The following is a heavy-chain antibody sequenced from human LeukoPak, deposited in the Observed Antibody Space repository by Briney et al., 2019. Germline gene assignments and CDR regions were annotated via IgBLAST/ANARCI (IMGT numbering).Heavy chain of an antibody. V-gene: IGHV1-2*02. CDR2: INPNSGGT. Sequence: ASVKVSCKASGYTFTSYGITWVRLAPGQGLEWMGWINPNSGGTNYAQKLQGRVTMTRDTSISTAYMDLSSLRSDDTAVYYCARAERGYYGFDYWGQGTLVTVSS. CDR1: GYTFTSYG. D-gene: IGHD3-3*01. J-gene: IGHJ4*02. CDR3: ARAERGYYGFDY.